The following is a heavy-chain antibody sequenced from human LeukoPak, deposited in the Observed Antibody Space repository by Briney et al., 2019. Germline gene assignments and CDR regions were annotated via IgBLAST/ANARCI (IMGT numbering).Heavy chain of an antibody. CDR1: GFTFNAYI. Sequence: GGSLRLSCAASGFTFNAYIMNWVRQAPGKGLEWVSSITSSGSYIYNRDSLKGRFTISRDNARNALYLQMNSLRDDDTAVYYCARGTDSGYDSTGSFDYWGQGALVTVSS. V-gene: IGHV3-21*01. D-gene: IGHD5-12*01. J-gene: IGHJ4*02. CDR3: ARGTDSGYDSTGSFDY. CDR2: ITSSGSYI.